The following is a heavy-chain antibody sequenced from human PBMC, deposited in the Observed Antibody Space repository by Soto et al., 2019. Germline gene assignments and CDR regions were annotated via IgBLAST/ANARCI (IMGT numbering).Heavy chain of an antibody. V-gene: IGHV4-39*07. CDR3: ARGSMFSVLMVYASEYNWFDP. J-gene: IGHJ5*02. CDR2: IYYSGST. D-gene: IGHD2-8*01. Sequence: PSETLSLTCTVSGGSISSSSYYWGWIRQPPGKGLEWIGSIYYSGSTYYNPSLKSRVTISVDTSKNQFSLKLSSVTAADTAVYYCARGSMFSVLMVYASEYNWFDPWGQGTLVTVSS. CDR1: GGSISSSSYY.